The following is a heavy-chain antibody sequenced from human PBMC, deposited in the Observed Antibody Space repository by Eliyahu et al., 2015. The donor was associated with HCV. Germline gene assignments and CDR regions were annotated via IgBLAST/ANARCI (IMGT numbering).Heavy chain of an antibody. V-gene: IGHV4-59*01. CDR2: IHYSGRT. CDR3: ASGGGGIAVAGTGGWFDP. J-gene: IGHJ5*02. CDR1: GGSITTYY. Sequence: QVQLQESGPGLVKPSXTLSLTCTVSGGSITTYYWXWIRQPPGKGLXXXGYIHYSGRTNSNPSLKSRVTISIXTSKNQFSLKLTSVTAADTAVYYCASGGGGIAVAGTGGWFDPWGQGTLVTVSS. D-gene: IGHD6-19*01.